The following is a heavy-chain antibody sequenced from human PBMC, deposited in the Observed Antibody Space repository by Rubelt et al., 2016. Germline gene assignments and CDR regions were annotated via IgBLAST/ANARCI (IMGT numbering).Heavy chain of an antibody. D-gene: IGHD5-24*01. J-gene: IGHJ6*02. CDR2: ISYDGSNK. CDR3: ARGDGYNPGSFYYYYGMDV. V-gene: IGHV3-30*04. Sequence: KGLEWVAVISYDGSNKYYADSVKGRFTISRDNSKNTLYLQMNSLRAEDTAVYYCARGDGYNPGSFYYYYGMDVWGQGTTVTVSS.